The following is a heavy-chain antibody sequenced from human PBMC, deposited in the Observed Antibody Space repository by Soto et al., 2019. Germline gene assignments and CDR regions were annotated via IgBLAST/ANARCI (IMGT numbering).Heavy chain of an antibody. CDR3: ARILSGWYFDY. CDR2: IYPGDSDT. CDR1: GYSFTSYW. D-gene: IGHD6-19*01. V-gene: IGHV5-51*01. J-gene: IGHJ4*02. Sequence: PGESLKISCKGSGYSFTSYWIGWVRQMPGKGLEWMGMIYPGDSDTRYNPSFQGQVTISADKSISTAYLQWSSLNASDAAMYYCARILSGWYFDYWGQGTPVTVSS.